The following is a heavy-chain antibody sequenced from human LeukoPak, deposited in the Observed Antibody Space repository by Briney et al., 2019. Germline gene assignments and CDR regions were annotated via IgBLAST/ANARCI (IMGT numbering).Heavy chain of an antibody. CDR2: ISSSSSTI. CDR3: ARDPYYYDSSGDH. D-gene: IGHD3-22*01. CDR1: GFTFSVYR. J-gene: IGHJ4*02. Sequence: GGSLRLSCAASGFTFSVYRMDWVRQAKGEVMGWVSYISSSSSTIYYADSVKGRFTISRDNAKNSLYLQMNSLRAEDTAVYYCARDPYYYDSSGDHWGQGTLVTVSS. V-gene: IGHV3-48*01.